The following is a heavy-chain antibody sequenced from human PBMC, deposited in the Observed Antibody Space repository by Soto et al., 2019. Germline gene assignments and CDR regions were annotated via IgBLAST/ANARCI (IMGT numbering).Heavy chain of an antibody. J-gene: IGHJ6*03. CDR1: GFTFSSYA. CDR2: ISGSGGST. V-gene: IGHV3-23*01. D-gene: IGHD4-4*01. Sequence: EVQLLESGGGLVQPGGSLRLSCAASGFTFSSYAMSWVRQASGKGLEWVSAISGSGGSTYYADSVKGRFTISRDNSKNTLYLQMNSLRAEDTAVYYCAKGSVTTPSYYYYMDVWGKGTTVTVSS. CDR3: AKGSVTTPSYYYYMDV.